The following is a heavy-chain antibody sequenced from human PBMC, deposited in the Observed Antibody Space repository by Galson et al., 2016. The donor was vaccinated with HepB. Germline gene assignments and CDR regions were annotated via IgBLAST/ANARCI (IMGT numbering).Heavy chain of an antibody. D-gene: IGHD6-13*01. V-gene: IGHV4-59*02. J-gene: IGHJ6*02. Sequence: SETLSLTCSVSGGSVSSDYWSWIQQPPEKGLEWIGYTHYSGSTNFNPSLTSRVSISLDTSKNKFSLRLTSVAAADTAVYYCARLRRVAAAGSYNYHSMDVWGQGTTVTVS. CDR1: GGSVSSDY. CDR3: ARLRRVAAAGSYNYHSMDV. CDR2: THYSGST.